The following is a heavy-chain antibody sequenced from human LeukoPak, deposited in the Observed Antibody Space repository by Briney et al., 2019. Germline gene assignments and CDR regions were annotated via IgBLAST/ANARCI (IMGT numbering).Heavy chain of an antibody. CDR2: ISYDGSNK. CDR3: ARDMTTINDY. Sequence: GRSLRLSCAASGFTFSSYAMHWVRQAPGKGLEWVAVISYDGSNKYYADSVEGRFTISRDTSKNTLYLQMNSLRAEDTAVYYCARDMTTINDYWGQGTLVTVSS. J-gene: IGHJ4*02. D-gene: IGHD5-24*01. CDR1: GFTFSSYA. V-gene: IGHV3-30-3*01.